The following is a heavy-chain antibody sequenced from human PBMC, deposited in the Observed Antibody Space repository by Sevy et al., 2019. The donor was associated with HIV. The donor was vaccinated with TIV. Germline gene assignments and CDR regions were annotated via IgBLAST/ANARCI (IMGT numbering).Heavy chain of an antibody. J-gene: IGHJ3*02. D-gene: IGHD7-27*01. V-gene: IGHV1-69*13. CDR3: AREGGVATTGDHDAFDI. CDR2: IIPIFGTP. CDR1: GDTFSTYG. Sequence: ASVKVSCKASGDTFSTYGLSWVRQAPGQGLEWMGGIIPIFGTPNYAQKFQGRVTSTADESASTAYMELSSLRSEDTAVYYCAREGGVATTGDHDAFDIWGHGTLVTVSS.